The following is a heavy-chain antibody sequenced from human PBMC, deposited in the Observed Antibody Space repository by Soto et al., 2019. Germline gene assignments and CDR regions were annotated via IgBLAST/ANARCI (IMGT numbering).Heavy chain of an antibody. D-gene: IGHD5-18*01. CDR1: GGSFSGYY. Sequence: SETLSLTCAVYGGSFSGYYWSWIRQPPGKGLEWIGEINHSGSTNHNPSLKSRVTISVDTSKNQFSLKLSSVTAADTAVYYCARGSPNTAMVRYYYYYGMDVWGQGTKVTVSS. V-gene: IGHV4-34*01. J-gene: IGHJ6*02. CDR3: ARGSPNTAMVRYYYYYGMDV. CDR2: INHSGST.